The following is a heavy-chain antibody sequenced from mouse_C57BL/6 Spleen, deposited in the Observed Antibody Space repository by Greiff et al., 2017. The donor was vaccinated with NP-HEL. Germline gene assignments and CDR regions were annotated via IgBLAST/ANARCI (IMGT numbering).Heavy chain of an antibody. CDR3: ARDPFGRSYFDY. V-gene: IGHV1-82*01. Sequence: VKLVESGPELVKPGASVKISCKASGYAFSSSWMNWVKQRPGKGLEWIGRIYPGDGDTNYNGKFKGKATLTADKSSSTAYMQLSSLTSEDSAVYFCARDPFGRSYFDYWGQGTTLTVSS. D-gene: IGHD1-1*01. CDR2: IYPGDGDT. CDR1: GYAFSSSW. J-gene: IGHJ2*01.